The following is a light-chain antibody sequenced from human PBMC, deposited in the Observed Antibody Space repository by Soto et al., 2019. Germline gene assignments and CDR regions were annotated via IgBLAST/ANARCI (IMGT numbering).Light chain of an antibody. CDR2: EVS. Sequence: SLLTKPASVSGSPGQSITISCTGTSSGVGGYNYVSWYQQYPGKAPKLMIYEVSNRPAGFSNRFSGSKSGNTASLTISGLQAEDEADYYRQSYDSGLTAYVLGTGTKVTGL. CDR1: SSGVGGYNY. CDR3: QSYDSGLTAYV. V-gene: IGLV2-14*01. J-gene: IGLJ1*01.